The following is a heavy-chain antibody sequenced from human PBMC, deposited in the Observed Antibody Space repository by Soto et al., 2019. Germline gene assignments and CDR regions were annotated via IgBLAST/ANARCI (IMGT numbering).Heavy chain of an antibody. V-gene: IGHV3-21*01. CDR1: GFTFSSYS. J-gene: IGHJ3*02. Sequence: EVQLVESGGGLVKPGGSLRLSCAASGFTFSSYSMNWVRQAPGKGLEWVSSISSSSSYIYYADSVKGRFTISRDNAKNSLYLQMNSLSDEDTAVYYCHPRPKRIEAYLDAFDIWGQGTMVTVSS. CDR3: HPRPKRIEAYLDAFDI. D-gene: IGHD5-12*01. CDR2: ISSSSSYI.